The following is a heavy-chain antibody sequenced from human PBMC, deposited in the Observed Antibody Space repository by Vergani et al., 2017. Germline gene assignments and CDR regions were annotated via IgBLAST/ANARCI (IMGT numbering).Heavy chain of an antibody. D-gene: IGHD3-22*01. CDR1: GDSISSGVYY. V-gene: IGHV4-31*03. J-gene: IGHJ4*02. CDR2: IYSTGST. Sequence: QVQLQESGPGLVKPSQTLSLTCSVSGDSISSGVYYWNWIRQHPGKGLEWIGYIYSTGSTHHNPSLRRRINMSVDTSKNQFSLKLNSVTAADTAVYYCARMGGYDEGDAFRIGYFDSWGPGILVTVS. CDR3: ARMGGYDEGDAFRIGYFDS.